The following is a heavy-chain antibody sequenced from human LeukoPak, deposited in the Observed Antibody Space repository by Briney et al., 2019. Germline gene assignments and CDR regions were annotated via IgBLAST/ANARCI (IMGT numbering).Heavy chain of an antibody. V-gene: IGHV4-4*07. CDR3: ARVPPRAAMVYFDY. CDR1: GDSISSYD. J-gene: IGHJ4*02. CDR2: ISTTGNT. Sequence: PSETLSLTCTVSGDSISSYDWSWLRQRAGKGLEWIGRISTTGNTNYNPSLKSRVTISADKSNNQFSLQLSSVTAADTAVYYCARVPPRAAMVYFDYWGQGTLVTVSS. D-gene: IGHD5-18*01.